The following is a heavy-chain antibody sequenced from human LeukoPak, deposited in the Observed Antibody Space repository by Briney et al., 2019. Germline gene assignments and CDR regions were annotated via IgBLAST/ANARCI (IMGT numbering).Heavy chain of an antibody. CDR3: ARDGYCSSTSCYEDY. V-gene: IGHV4-4*07. D-gene: IGHD2-2*03. J-gene: IGHJ4*02. Sequence: SETLSLTCTVSGGSISSYYWSWIRQPAGKGLEWIGRIYTSGSTNYNPSLKSRVTMSVDTSKNQFSLTLSSVTAADTAVYYCARDGYCSSTSCYEDYWGQGTLVTVSS. CDR1: GGSISSYY. CDR2: IYTSGST.